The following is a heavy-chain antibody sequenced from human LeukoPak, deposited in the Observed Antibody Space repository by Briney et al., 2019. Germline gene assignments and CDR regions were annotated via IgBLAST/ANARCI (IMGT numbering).Heavy chain of an antibody. CDR3: ATTDRNCSGGSCYSGLFDY. CDR2: ISGSGGST. V-gene: IGHV3-23*01. D-gene: IGHD2-15*01. Sequence: GGSLRLSCAASGFTFSSYAMSWVRQAPGKGLEWVSAISGSGGSTYYADSVKCRFTISRDNSKNTLYLQMNSLRAEDTAVYYCATTDRNCSGGSCYSGLFDYWGQGTLVTVSS. J-gene: IGHJ4*02. CDR1: GFTFSSYA.